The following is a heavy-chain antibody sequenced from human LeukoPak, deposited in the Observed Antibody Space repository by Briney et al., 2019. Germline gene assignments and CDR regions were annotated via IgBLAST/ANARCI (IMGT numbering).Heavy chain of an antibody. CDR2: IGTAGEI. CDR3: ARAAYSSTWYSRYFDL. CDR1: GFTFSSYA. V-gene: IGHV3-13*01. J-gene: IGHJ2*01. D-gene: IGHD6-13*01. Sequence: GGSLRLSCAASGFTFSSYAMSWVRQATGKGLEWVSGIGTAGEIYYPGSVKGRFTISRENAKNSLYLQMNSLRAGDTAVYYCARAAYSSTWYSRYFDLWGRGTLVTVSS.